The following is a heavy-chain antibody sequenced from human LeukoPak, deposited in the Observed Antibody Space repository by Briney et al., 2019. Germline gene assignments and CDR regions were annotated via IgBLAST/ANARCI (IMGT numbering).Heavy chain of an antibody. D-gene: IGHD3-22*01. CDR1: GGSVSSGSYY. CDR3: AREGGSRDSGYLRPYNFDY. CDR2: IYYSGST. Sequence: SETLSLTCTVSGGSVSSGSYYWSWLRQPPGKGLEWIGDIYYSGSTNYNPSLKSRVTISVDTSKNQFSLRLSSVTAAVTAMYYCAREGGSRDSGYLRPYNFDYWGQGTLVTVSS. V-gene: IGHV4-61*01. J-gene: IGHJ4*02.